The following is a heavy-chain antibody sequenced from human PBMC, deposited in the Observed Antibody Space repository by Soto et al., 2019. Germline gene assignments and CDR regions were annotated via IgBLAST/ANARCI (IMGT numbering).Heavy chain of an antibody. CDR1: GFTFDDYA. CDR2: ISWNSGSI. D-gene: IGHD4-17*01. V-gene: IGHV3-9*01. CDR3: AKDYGDYDSQIDY. Sequence: GGSLRLSCAASGFTFDDYAMHWVRQAPGKGLEWVSGISWNSGSIGYADSVKGRFTISRDNAKNSLYLQMNSLRAEDTALYYCAKDYGDYDSQIDYWGQGTLVTVSS. J-gene: IGHJ4*02.